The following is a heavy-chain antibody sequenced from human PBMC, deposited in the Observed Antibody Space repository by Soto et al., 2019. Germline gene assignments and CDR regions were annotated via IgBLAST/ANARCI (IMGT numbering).Heavy chain of an antibody. J-gene: IGHJ4*02. CDR1: GFTFSSYG. CDR3: AKDNSGGYSSS. V-gene: IGHV3-30*18. CDR2: ISYDGSNK. Sequence: QVQLVESGGGVVQPGRSLRLSCAASGFTFSSYGMHWVRQAPGKGLEWVAVISYDGSNKYYADSVKGRFTISRDNSKNTLYLQMNGLRAEDTAVYYCAKDNSGGYSSSWGQGTLVTVSS. D-gene: IGHD6-13*01.